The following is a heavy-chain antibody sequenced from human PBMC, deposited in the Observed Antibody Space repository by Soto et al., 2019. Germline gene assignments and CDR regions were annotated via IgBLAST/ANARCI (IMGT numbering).Heavy chain of an antibody. Sequence: QLQLQESGSGLVKPSQTLSLTCAVSGGSISSGGYSWSWIRQPPGKGLEWIGYIYHSGSTYYNPSLKSRVTISVDRSKNQFSLKLSSVTAADTAVYYCARGYALPGYSYGTPLFDYWGQGTLVTVSS. CDR2: IYHSGST. J-gene: IGHJ4*02. CDR1: GGSISSGGYS. CDR3: ARGYALPGYSYGTPLFDY. D-gene: IGHD5-18*01. V-gene: IGHV4-30-2*01.